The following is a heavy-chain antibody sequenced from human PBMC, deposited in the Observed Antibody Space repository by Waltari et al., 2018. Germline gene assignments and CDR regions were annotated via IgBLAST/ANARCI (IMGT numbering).Heavy chain of an antibody. CDR3: ARFGPGGYGDLDY. CDR2: INPNRGGT. J-gene: IGHJ4*02. V-gene: IGHV1-2*06. CDR1: GYTFTGYY. Sequence: QVQLVQSGAEVKKPGASVKVSCKASGYTFTGYYMHWVRQAPGQGLEWMGRINPNRGGTNYAQKFQGRVTMTRDTSISTAYMELSRLRSDDTAVYYCARFGPGGYGDLDYWGQGTLVTVSS. D-gene: IGHD5-12*01.